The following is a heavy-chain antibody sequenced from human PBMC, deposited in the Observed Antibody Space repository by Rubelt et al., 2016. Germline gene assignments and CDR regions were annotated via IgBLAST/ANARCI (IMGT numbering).Heavy chain of an antibody. CDR3: ARENTAMVEGY. D-gene: IGHD5-18*01. CDR2: INPSGGST. J-gene: IGHJ4*02. Sequence: QVQLVQSGAEVKKPGASVKVSCKASGYTFTSYYMHWVRQAPGQGLEWMGIINPSGGSTSYAQKFQGRGTMTRDKSTSTVYMELSSLRSEDTAVYYCARENTAMVEGYWGQGTLVTVSS. V-gene: IGHV1-46*01. CDR1: GYTFTSYY.